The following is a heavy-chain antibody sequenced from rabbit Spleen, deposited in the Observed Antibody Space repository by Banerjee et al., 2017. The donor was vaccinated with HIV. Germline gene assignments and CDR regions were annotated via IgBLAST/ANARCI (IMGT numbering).Heavy chain of an antibody. D-gene: IGHD8-1*01. CDR2: IDSGSSGFT. CDR1: GVSFSGNSY. J-gene: IGHJ6*01. Sequence: QSLEESGGDLVKPGASLTLTCIASGVSFSGNSYICWVRQAPGKGLEWIVCIDSGSSGFTYSATWAKGRFTCSKTSSTTVTLQMTSLTVADTATYFCARDTGSSFSSYGMDLWGQGTLVTVS. V-gene: IGHV1S40*01. CDR3: ARDTGSSFSSYGMDL.